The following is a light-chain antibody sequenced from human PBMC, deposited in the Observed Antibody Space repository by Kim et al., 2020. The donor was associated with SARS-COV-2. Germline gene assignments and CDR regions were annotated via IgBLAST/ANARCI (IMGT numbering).Light chain of an antibody. CDR2: DVS. V-gene: IGLV2-14*04. CDR1: SSDVGGYNY. J-gene: IGLJ2*01. CDR3: SSYTSSNTFV. Sequence: GQSITISCTGTSSDVGGYNYVSWYQQHPGKAPKLMIYDVSKRPSGISNRFSGSKSGNTASLTISGLQAEDEADYYCSSYTSSNTFVFGGGTKLTVL.